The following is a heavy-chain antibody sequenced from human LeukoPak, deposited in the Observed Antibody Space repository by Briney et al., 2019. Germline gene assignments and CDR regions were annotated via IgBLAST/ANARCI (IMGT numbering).Heavy chain of an antibody. J-gene: IGHJ4*02. V-gene: IGHV3-7*01. CDR1: GFTFSGAW. CDR2: IREDGTEK. D-gene: IGHD3-10*01. CDR3: ARHAGISF. Sequence: GGSLRLSCTASGFTFSGAWMTWVRQAPGKGLEWVANIREDGTEKNYVDSVKGRFTISRDNAKNSLFLQMSNLRDDDTAIYYCARHAGISFWGQGTLVTVSS.